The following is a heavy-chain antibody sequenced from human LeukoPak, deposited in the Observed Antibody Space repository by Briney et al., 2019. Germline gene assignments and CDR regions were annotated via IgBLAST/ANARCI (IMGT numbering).Heavy chain of an antibody. V-gene: IGHV3-48*02. CDR2: ISGSSSIT. CDR3: ARDTLRRAYWFDP. J-gene: IGHJ5*02. CDR1: GFSFRSC. Sequence: GGSLRLSCVASGFSFRSCMSWVRQAPGKGLEWVSYISGSSSITYDTDSVKGRFTISRDNAQNSLYLQMNSLRDEDTAVYYCARDTLRRAYWFDPWGQGTLVTVSS. D-gene: IGHD3-16*01.